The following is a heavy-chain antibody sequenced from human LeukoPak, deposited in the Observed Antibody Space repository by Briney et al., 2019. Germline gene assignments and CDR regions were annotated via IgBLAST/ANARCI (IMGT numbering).Heavy chain of an antibody. CDR3: ARDRSVSSSSWGIDY. V-gene: IGHV4-39*07. CDR1: GGSISSSSYY. CDR2: IYYSGST. Sequence: PSETLSLTCTVSGGSISSSSYYWGWIRQPPGKGLEWIGSIYYSGSTYYNPSLKSRVTISVDTSKNQFSLKLSSVTAADTAVYYCARDRSVSSSSWGIDYWGQGTLVTVSS. D-gene: IGHD6-13*01. J-gene: IGHJ4*02.